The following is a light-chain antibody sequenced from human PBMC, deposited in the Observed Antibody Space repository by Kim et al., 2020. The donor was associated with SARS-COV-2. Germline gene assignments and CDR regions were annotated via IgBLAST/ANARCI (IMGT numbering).Light chain of an antibody. Sequence: GQRFTISCSGSSSNIGSNTVTWYQQLPGTAPKLRIYSNNQRPSGVPDRFSGSKSGTSASLAISGLQSEDEADYYCAAWDDSLNGYVFGTGTKVTVL. V-gene: IGLV1-44*01. CDR3: AAWDDSLNGYV. J-gene: IGLJ1*01. CDR1: SSNIGSNT. CDR2: SNN.